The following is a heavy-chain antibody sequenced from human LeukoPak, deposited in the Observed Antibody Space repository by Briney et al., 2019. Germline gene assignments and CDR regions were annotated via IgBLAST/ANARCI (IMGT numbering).Heavy chain of an antibody. Sequence: GEPLNISCKGSGYSSATYWIAWAPQMPGKGLEWMGIIYPDDSDTRNSPSFQAQATMSADKSINTAYLQWSSLKASNAAMYYCARHRTTYYYDYWGQGTLVTVSS. CDR1: GYSSATYW. V-gene: IGHV5-51*01. D-gene: IGHD1-14*01. J-gene: IGHJ4*02. CDR3: ARHRTTYYYDY. CDR2: IYPDDSDT.